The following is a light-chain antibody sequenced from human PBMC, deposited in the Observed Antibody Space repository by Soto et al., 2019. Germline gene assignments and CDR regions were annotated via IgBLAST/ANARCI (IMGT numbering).Light chain of an antibody. CDR1: SSNIGAGYH. Sequence: QSVLTQPPSVSGAPGQRVTISCTGGSSNIGAGYHVHWYQQLPRTAPKLLIFDNNNRPSGVPDRFSGSKSGTSASMAITGLQAEDEAYYYCLSYDSSLSAYVFGTGTKVTVL. CDR3: LSYDSSLSAYV. CDR2: DNN. V-gene: IGLV1-40*01. J-gene: IGLJ1*01.